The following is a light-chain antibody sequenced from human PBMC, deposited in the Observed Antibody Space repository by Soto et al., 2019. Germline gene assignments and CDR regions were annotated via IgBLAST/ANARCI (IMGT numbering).Light chain of an antibody. CDR2: GAS. CDR1: QSVSSSY. CDR3: QQYDSSSDT. J-gene: IGKJ2*01. V-gene: IGKV3-20*01. Sequence: EIVLTQSPGTLSLSPGERATLSCTASQSVSSSYLAWYQQKPGQAPRLLIYGASSRATGIPDRFSGSGSGTDFTLTISRLEPEDFAVYYCQQYDSSSDTFGQGTKLEIK.